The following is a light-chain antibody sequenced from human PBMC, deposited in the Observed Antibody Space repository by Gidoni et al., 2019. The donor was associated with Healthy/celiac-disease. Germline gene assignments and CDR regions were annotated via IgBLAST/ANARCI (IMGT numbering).Light chain of an antibody. Sequence: DIVMTQSPDSLAVSLGESATINCKSSQSVLYSPNNKNYLAWYQQQPGQPPKLLIYWAYTRESGVPDRISGSGSGTDFTLTISSLQAEDVAVYYCQQYYSTPLTFGGGTKVEIK. J-gene: IGKJ4*01. CDR3: QQYYSTPLT. CDR1: QSVLYSPNNKNY. V-gene: IGKV4-1*01. CDR2: WAY.